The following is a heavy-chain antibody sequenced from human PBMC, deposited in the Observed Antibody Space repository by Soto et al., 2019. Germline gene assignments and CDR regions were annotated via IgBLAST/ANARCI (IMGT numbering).Heavy chain of an antibody. CDR3: AKRAEGCSGGSCHSWYFDC. CDR1: GFTFSSYA. J-gene: IGHJ4*02. Sequence: GGSLRLSCAASGFTFSSYAMSWVRQAPGKGLEWVSAISGSGGSTYYADSVKGRFTISRDNSKNTLYLQMNSLRAEDTAVYYCAKRAEGCSGGSCHSWYFDCWGQGTLVTVSS. V-gene: IGHV3-23*01. CDR2: ISGSGGST. D-gene: IGHD2-15*01.